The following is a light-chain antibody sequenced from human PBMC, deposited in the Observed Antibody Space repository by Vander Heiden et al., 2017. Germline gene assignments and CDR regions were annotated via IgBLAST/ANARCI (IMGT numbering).Light chain of an antibody. CDR2: GAS. Sequence: DIVMTHSPDSRAVSLGERATLHCKSSQSLLYRSKNTNYLTWYQQKPGQPPKLLIYGASTRESGVPDRFSGSGSGTDFTLTISSLQAEDVAVYYCQHDESTPFTFGQGTKVDIK. CDR1: QSLLYRSKNTNY. J-gene: IGKJ2*01. CDR3: QHDESTPFT. V-gene: IGKV4-1*01.